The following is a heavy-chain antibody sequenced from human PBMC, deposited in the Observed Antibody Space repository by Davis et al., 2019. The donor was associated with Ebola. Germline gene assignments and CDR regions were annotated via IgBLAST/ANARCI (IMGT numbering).Heavy chain of an antibody. V-gene: IGHV3-23*01. D-gene: IGHD6-13*01. CDR2: ISGSGGTT. CDR3: AKRIAAADYYYYYGMDV. Sequence: PGGSLRLSCADSVITFSSYAMTWVRQAPGKGLEWVSAISGSGGTTYYADSVKGRFTISRDNSKNTLYLQMNSLRAEDTAVYYCAKRIAAADYYYYYGMDVWGKGTTVTVSS. J-gene: IGHJ6*04. CDR1: VITFSSYA.